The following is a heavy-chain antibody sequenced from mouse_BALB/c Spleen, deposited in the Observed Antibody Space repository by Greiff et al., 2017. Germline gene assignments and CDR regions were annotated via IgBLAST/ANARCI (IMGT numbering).Heavy chain of an antibody. CDR1: GFTFSSYG. Sequence: EVQRVESGGDLVKPGGSLKLSCAASGFTFSSYGMSWVRQTPDKRLEWVATISRGGSYTYYPDSVKGRFTISRDNAKNTLYLQMSSLKSEDTAMYYCAGDWDYAMDYWGQGTSVTVSS. V-gene: IGHV5-6*01. CDR3: AGDWDYAMDY. J-gene: IGHJ4*01. D-gene: IGHD4-1*01. CDR2: ISRGGSYT.